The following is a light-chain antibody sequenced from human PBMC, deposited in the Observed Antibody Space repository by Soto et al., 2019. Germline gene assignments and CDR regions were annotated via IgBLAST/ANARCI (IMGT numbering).Light chain of an antibody. J-gene: IGKJ1*01. Sequence: EIVMTQSPATLSVSPGERATLSCRAGESISNNLAWYQQKPGQAPRLLIYGAATRAAGIPARFSGRGSGTEFTLTISSLXXXXXGVYYCQQYNNWPGTFGQGTKVEIK. CDR3: QQYNNWPGT. V-gene: IGKV3-15*01. CDR1: ESISNN. CDR2: GAA.